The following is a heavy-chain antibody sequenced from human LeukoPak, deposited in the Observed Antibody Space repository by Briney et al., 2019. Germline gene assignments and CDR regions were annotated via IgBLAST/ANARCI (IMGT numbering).Heavy chain of an antibody. CDR2: IKQDGSEK. V-gene: IGHV3-7*01. CDR1: GFTFSSYW. CDR3: ARDLGAYYGSGIPDYFDY. D-gene: IGHD3-10*01. Sequence: GGSLRLSCAASGFTFSSYWMSWVRQAPGKGLEWVANIKQDGSEKYYVDSVKGRFTISRDNAKNSLSLQMNSLRAEDTAVYYCARDLGAYYGSGIPDYFDYWGQGTLVTVSS. J-gene: IGHJ4*02.